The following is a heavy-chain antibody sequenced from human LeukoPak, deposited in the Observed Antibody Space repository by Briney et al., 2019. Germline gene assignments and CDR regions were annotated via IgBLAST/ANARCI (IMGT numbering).Heavy chain of an antibody. V-gene: IGHV1-2*06. Sequence: GASVKVSCKASGYTFTGYYMHWVRQAPGQGLEWMGRINPNSGGTNYAQKFQGRVTMTRDMSISTAYMELSRLRSDDTAVYYCARDQQLARYYYYYYYMDVWGKGTTVTVSS. CDR1: GYTFTGYY. CDR3: ARDQQLARYYYYYYYMDV. J-gene: IGHJ6*03. D-gene: IGHD6-6*01. CDR2: INPNSGGT.